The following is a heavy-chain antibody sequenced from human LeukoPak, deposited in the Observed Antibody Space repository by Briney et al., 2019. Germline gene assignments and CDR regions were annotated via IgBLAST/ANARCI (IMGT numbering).Heavy chain of an antibody. D-gene: IGHD2-15*01. J-gene: IGHJ5*02. CDR2: INPSGGNT. CDR1: GYTFTSYY. CDR3: ARERSKWSKKPENNWFDP. Sequence: GASVKVSCKASGYTFTSYYLQWVRQAPGQGLEWMGIINPSGGNTSYAQKFQGRVTMTRDMSTSTVYMELSSLRSEDTAVYYCARERSKWSKKPENNWFDPWGQGTLVTVSS. V-gene: IGHV1-46*01.